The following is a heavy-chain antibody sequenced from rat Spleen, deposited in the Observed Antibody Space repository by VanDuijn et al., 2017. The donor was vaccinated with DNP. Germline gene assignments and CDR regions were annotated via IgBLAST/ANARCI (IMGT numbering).Heavy chain of an antibody. Sequence: QVQLKESGPGLVQPSQTLSLTCTVSGFSLTSYGITWVRQPPGKGLEWIAAISSGGDTYYNSGLKSRLSINRDTAKSQVFLKMNSLQTEDTAIYYCTRSGYPHGLDAWGQGSPVTVSS. CDR1: GFSLTSYG. V-gene: IGHV2S12*01. CDR3: TRSGYPHGLDA. J-gene: IGHJ4*01. CDR2: ISSGGDT. D-gene: IGHD4-3*01.